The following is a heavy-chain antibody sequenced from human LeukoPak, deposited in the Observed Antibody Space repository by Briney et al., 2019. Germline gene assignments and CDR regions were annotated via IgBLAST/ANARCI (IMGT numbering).Heavy chain of an antibody. CDR3: ARGYEGGRIDY. V-gene: IGHV4-34*01. CDR1: GGSFSGYY. D-gene: IGHD5-12*01. CDR2: INHSGST. J-gene: IGHJ4*02. Sequence: PETLSLTCAVHGGSFSGYYWSWIRQPPGKGLEWIGEINHSGSTNYNPSLKSRVTISVDTSKNQFSLKLSSVTAADTAVYYCARGYEGGRIDYWGQGTLVTVSS.